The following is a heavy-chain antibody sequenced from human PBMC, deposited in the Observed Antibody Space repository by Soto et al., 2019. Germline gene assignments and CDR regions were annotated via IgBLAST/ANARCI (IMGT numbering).Heavy chain of an antibody. CDR2: INGGSGST. CDR3: AKDSRILIWLVFDY. D-gene: IGHD3-10*01. V-gene: IGHV3-23*01. J-gene: IGHJ4*02. Sequence: GGSLRLSCAASGFTFNSYAMTWVRQAPGKGLEWVSSINGGSGSTNYAASVKGRFTISRTNSMNTLYLQMNNLRAEDTAVYYCAKDSRILIWLVFDYWGQGTLVTVSS. CDR1: GFTFNSYA.